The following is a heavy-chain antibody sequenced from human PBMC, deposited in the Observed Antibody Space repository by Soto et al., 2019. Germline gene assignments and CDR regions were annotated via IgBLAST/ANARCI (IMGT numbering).Heavy chain of an antibody. CDR3: ARGPYCSGGSCYSGFSYYYYYYMDV. D-gene: IGHD2-15*01. V-gene: IGHV4-34*01. Sequence: SETLSLTCAVYGGSFSGYYGSWIRQPTGKGLEWIGEINHSGSTNYNPSLKSRVTISVDTSKNQFSLKLSSVTAADTAVYYCARGPYCSGGSCYSGFSYYYYYYMDVWGKGTTVTVSS. CDR2: INHSGST. J-gene: IGHJ6*03. CDR1: GGSFSGYY.